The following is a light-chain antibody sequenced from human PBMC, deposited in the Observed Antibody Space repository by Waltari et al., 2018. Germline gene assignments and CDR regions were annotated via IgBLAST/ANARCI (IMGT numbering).Light chain of an antibody. CDR2: KAS. J-gene: IGKJ1*01. V-gene: IGKV1-5*03. CDR3: QQHSNYWT. CDR1: YKINCW. Sequence: ITFRASYKINCWLALYQQKTGKAPKLLIYKASSLESGVPSRFSGSGSGTEFTLTISSLQPDDFATYYCQQHSNYWTFGQGTKVEIK.